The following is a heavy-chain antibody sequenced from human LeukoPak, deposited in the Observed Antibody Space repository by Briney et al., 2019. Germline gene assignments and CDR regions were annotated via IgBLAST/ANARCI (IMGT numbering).Heavy chain of an antibody. D-gene: IGHD6-6*01. CDR3: ARLVAARLYYYYYYMDV. V-gene: IGHV3-30*03. J-gene: IGHJ6*03. Sequence: GGSLRLSCAASGFTFSSYGMHWVRQAPGKGLEWVAVISYGGTNKYYADSVKGRFTISRDNSKNTLYLQMNSLRAEDTAVYYCARLVAARLYYYYYYMDVWGKGTTVTVSS. CDR1: GFTFSSYG. CDR2: ISYGGTNK.